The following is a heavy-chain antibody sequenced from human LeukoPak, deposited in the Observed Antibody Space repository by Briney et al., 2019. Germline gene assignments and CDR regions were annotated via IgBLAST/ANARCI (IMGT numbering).Heavy chain of an antibody. CDR1: GFTFSSYS. CDR3: VRGGSEVRGVLHYYFDY. CDR2: ISSSSSTI. D-gene: IGHD3-10*01. Sequence: PGGSLRLSCAASGFTFSSYSMNWVRQAPGKGLEWVSYISSSSSTIYYADSVKGRFTISRDNAKNSLYLQMNSLRAEDTAVYYCVRGGSEVRGVLHYYFDYWGQGTLVTVSS. V-gene: IGHV3-48*04. J-gene: IGHJ4*02.